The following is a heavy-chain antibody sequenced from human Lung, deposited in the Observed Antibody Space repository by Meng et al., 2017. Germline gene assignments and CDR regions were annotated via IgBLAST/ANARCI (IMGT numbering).Heavy chain of an antibody. CDR1: GGSFSDYY. J-gene: IGHJ4*02. V-gene: IGHV4-34*01. CDR3: ARGPTTMAHDFDY. D-gene: IGHD4-11*01. CDR2: INHSGST. Sequence: QVEVQQWGAGPLKPLETLSLACVVSGGSFSDYYWSWIRQPPGKGLEWIGEINHSGSTNYNPSLESRATISVDTSQNNLSLKLSSVTAADSAVYYCARGPTTMAHDFDYWGQGTLVTVSS.